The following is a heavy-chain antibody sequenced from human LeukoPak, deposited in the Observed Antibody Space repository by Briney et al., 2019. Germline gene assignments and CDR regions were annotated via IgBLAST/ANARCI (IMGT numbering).Heavy chain of an antibody. D-gene: IGHD2-15*01. V-gene: IGHV3-66*01. CDR2: IYSGGST. CDR3: ARDCSGGSCYSD. CDR1: GFVFSSYA. Sequence: GGSLRLSCAASGFVFSSYAMHWVRQAPGKGLEWVSVIYSGGSTYCADSVKGRFTISRDNSKNTLYLQMNSLGAEDTAVYYCARDCSGGSCYSDWGQGTLVTVSS. J-gene: IGHJ4*02.